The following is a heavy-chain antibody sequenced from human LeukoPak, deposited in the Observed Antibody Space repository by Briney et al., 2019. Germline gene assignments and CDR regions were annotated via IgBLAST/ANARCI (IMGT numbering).Heavy chain of an antibody. CDR2: ISGSGGST. Sequence: PGGSLRLSCAASGFTFSSHAMSWVRQAPGKGLEWVSVISGSGGSTYSADSVKGRFTISRDNSKNTLYLQMNSLRAEDTAVYFCAKSQDGGRLFHFDYWGQGTLVTVSS. CDR1: GFTFSSHA. CDR3: AKSQDGGRLFHFDY. D-gene: IGHD1-26*01. V-gene: IGHV3-23*01. J-gene: IGHJ4*02.